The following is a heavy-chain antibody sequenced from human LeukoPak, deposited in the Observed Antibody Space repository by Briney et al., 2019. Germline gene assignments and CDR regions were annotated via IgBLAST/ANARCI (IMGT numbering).Heavy chain of an antibody. Sequence: SETLSLTCAVSRGSISSSNWWSWVRQTPGKGLEWIGEIFHSGSTDYNPSLKSRVTISVDKSKNQFSLRLNSVTAADTAVYFCARDRDGMGVWGQGTTVTVSS. CDR2: IFHSGST. V-gene: IGHV4-4*02. J-gene: IGHJ6*02. CDR3: ARDRDGMGV. CDR1: RGSISSSNW.